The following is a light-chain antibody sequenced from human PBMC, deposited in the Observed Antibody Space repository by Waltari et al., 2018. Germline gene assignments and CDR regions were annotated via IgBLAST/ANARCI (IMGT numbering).Light chain of an antibody. Sequence: QSVLTQPPSASGTPGQRVTISCSGSSSNIEMNYVYWFQRLPGTAPRLLLYRNNRRPSWVPYRCSGSKSGTSASLAISGLRSDDEADYYCAAWDDSLSGLYVFGTGTKVTVL. V-gene: IGLV1-47*01. CDR3: AAWDDSLSGLYV. CDR1: SSNIEMNY. J-gene: IGLJ1*01. CDR2: RNN.